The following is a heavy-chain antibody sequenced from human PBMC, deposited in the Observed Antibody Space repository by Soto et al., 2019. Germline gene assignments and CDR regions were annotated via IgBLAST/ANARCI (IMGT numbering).Heavy chain of an antibody. CDR2: VSHSGST. CDR1: SGSITSSNW. CDR3: ARNRYGGYDFDY. J-gene: IGHJ4*02. Sequence: QVQLQESGPGLVKPSGILSLTCAVSSGSITSSNWWSWVRQPPGKGLEWIGEVSHSGSTNYIPSLKSRVTISVDKSSNQFSLRLSSVTAADTAVYYCARNRYGGYDFDYWGQGTLVTVSS. D-gene: IGHD5-12*01. V-gene: IGHV4-4*02.